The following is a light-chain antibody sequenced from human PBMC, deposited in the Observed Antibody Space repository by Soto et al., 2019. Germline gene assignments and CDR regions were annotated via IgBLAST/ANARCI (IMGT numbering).Light chain of an antibody. V-gene: IGKV1-5*03. CDR1: QSISSW. Sequence: DIQMTQSPSTLSASVGDRVTITCRASQSISSWLAWYQQKPGQAPKLLIYKASTLQSGVPSRFSGSGSGTEFTLAISSLQPDASATYYCQQYNDNWTCGQGTKVEIK. J-gene: IGKJ1*01. CDR3: QQYNDNWT. CDR2: KAS.